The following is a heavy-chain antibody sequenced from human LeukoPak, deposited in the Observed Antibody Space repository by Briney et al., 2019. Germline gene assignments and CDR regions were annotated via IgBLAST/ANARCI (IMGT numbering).Heavy chain of an antibody. V-gene: IGHV3-21*01. CDR3: ASLVVPAAIRVFDY. CDR1: GFTFSSYW. CDR2: ISSSSSYI. Sequence: GGSLRLSCAASGFTFSSYWMSWVRQAPGKGLEWVSSISSSSSYIYYADSVKGRFTISRDNAKNSLYLQMNSLRAEDTAVYYCASLVVPAAIRVFDYWGQGTLVTVSS. D-gene: IGHD2-2*02. J-gene: IGHJ4*02.